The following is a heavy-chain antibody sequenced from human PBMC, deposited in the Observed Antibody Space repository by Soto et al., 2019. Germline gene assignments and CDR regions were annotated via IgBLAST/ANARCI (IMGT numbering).Heavy chain of an antibody. V-gene: IGHV4-34*01. CDR3: ARVGPYNWSYWSWFDP. J-gene: IGHJ5*02. D-gene: IGHD1-7*01. CDR1: GGSFSGYY. Sequence: PSETLSLTCAVYGGSFSGYYWTWIRQPPGKGLEWIGEINQSGGTNYNPSLKSRVTISVDTSENQFSLKMSSVTAADTAVYYCARVGPYNWSYWSWFDPWGQGTLVTVSS. CDR2: INQSGGT.